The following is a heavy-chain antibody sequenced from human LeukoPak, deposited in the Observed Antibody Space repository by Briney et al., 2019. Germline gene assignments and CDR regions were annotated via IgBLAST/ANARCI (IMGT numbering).Heavy chain of an antibody. CDR1: GGSISAFS. CDR3: ARDTTVASGMQF. CDR2: IYSSTT. V-gene: IGHV4-59*01. Sequence: SETLSLTCTVSGGSISAFSWSSARQSPGKGLEWIGSIYSSTTNFNPSFKSRVAMSVDTSKNQFSLRLNSVTTADSAVYYCARDTTVASGMQFWGRGTLISVSS. J-gene: IGHJ4*02. D-gene: IGHD4-23*01.